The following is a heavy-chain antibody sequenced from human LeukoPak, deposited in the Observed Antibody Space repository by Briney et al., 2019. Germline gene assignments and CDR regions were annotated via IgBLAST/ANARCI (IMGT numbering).Heavy chain of an antibody. CDR3: ARFPSLLNPMPDY. CDR1: GFTFSDYY. D-gene: IGHD2-15*01. J-gene: IGHJ4*02. Sequence: PGGSLRLSCAASGFTFSDYYMSWIRQAPGKGLEWVSYISSSGSTIYYADSVKGRFTISRDNAKNSLYLQMNSLRAEDTAVYYCARFPSLLNPMPDYWGQGTLVTVSS. V-gene: IGHV3-11*04. CDR2: ISSSGSTI.